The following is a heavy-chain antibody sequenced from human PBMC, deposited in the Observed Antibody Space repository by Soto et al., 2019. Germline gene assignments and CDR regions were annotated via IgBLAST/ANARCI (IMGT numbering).Heavy chain of an antibody. Sequence: SETLSLTCTVSGGSISSYYWSWIRQPPGKGLEWIGYIYYSGSTNYNPSLKSRVTISVDTSKNQFSLKLSSVTAADTAVYYCARVGFSSGWSQTFDYWGQGTLVTVSS. V-gene: IGHV4-59*01. CDR3: ARVGFSSGWSQTFDY. J-gene: IGHJ4*02. D-gene: IGHD6-19*01. CDR2: IYYSGST. CDR1: GGSISSYY.